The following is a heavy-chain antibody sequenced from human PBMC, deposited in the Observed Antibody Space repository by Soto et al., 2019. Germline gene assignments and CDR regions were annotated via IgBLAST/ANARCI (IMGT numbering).Heavy chain of an antibody. D-gene: IGHD2-2*01. J-gene: IGHJ6*03. Sequence: ASVKVSCKASGYTFTGYYMHWVRQAPGQGLEWMGWINPNSGGTNYAQKFQGWVTMTRDTSITTAYMELSRLRSDDTAVYYCARSEIVVVPAANFGRDSYYMDVWGKGTTVTVSS. CDR1: GYTFTGYY. V-gene: IGHV1-2*04. CDR3: ARSEIVVVPAANFGRDSYYMDV. CDR2: INPNSGGT.